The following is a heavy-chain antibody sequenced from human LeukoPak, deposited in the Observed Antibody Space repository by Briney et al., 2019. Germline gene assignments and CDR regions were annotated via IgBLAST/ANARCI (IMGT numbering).Heavy chain of an antibody. Sequence: SETLSLTCTVSGGSISYYYWSWIRQPPGKGLEWIGYIHTGGSTKYNPSLNSRVTISVDTSKNQFSLKLTSVTAADTAVYYCARHGPSHYYDYHINVWGKGTTVTVSS. J-gene: IGHJ6*03. CDR1: GGSISYYY. CDR3: ARHGPSHYYDYHINV. V-gene: IGHV4-4*09. CDR2: IHTGGST.